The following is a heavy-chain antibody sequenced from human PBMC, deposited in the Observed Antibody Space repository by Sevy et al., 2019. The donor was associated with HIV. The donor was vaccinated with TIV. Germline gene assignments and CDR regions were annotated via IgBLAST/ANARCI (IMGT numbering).Heavy chain of an antibody. Sequence: ASVKVSCKASGYTFTSYGISWVRQAPGQGLEWMGWISAYNGNTKYAKKLHGRVTMTTDTSTSTAYMEMRSLRSDDTAVYYCARGGDTWSSSSLYYYYGMDVWGQGTTVTVSS. CDR1: GYTFTSYG. D-gene: IGHD6-6*01. CDR3: ARGGDTWSSSSLYYYYGMDV. J-gene: IGHJ6*02. V-gene: IGHV1-18*01. CDR2: ISAYNGNT.